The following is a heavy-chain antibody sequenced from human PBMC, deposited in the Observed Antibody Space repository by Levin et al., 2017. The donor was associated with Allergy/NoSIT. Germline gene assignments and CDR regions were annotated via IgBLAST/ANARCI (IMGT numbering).Heavy chain of an antibody. CDR1: GYTFISYG. D-gene: IGHD3-10*01. CDR2: ISAHNGNT. J-gene: IGHJ4*02. CDR3: AAYISLVRGVPKYYFDY. V-gene: IGHV1-18*01. Sequence: ESLKISCKASGYTFISYGFSWVRQAPGQGLEWMGWISAHNGNTNYAQNLQGRVTMTTDTSTSTAYMELRSLRSDDTAVYYCAAYISLVRGVPKYYFDYWGQGTLVTVSS.